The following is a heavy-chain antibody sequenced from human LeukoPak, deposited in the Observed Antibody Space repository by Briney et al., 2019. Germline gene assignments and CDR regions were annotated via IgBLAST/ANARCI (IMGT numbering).Heavy chain of an antibody. CDR1: GFTFSNYG. D-gene: IGHD1-7*01. CDR3: AREDDWNYEDY. J-gene: IGHJ4*02. V-gene: IGHV3-30*02. Sequence: GGSLRLSCAASGFTFSNYGMHWVRQAPGKGLEWVAFIQYDGSNKYYADSVKGRFTISRDNSKKTLYLQMNSLRPEDTAVYYCAREDDWNYEDYWGQGTLVTVSS. CDR2: IQYDGSNK.